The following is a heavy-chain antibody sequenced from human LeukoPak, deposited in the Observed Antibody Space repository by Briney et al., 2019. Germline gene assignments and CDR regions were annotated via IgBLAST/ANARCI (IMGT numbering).Heavy chain of an antibody. D-gene: IGHD4-17*01. CDR2: INSDGSTT. Sequence: GGSLRLSCAASGFTFSNYWLHWVRQAPGKGLVWVSRINSDGSTTNYADSVKGRFTISRDNAKNTLFLQMNSLRAEDTAVYYCATYGEEDYWGQGTLVTVSS. CDR3: ATYGEEDY. V-gene: IGHV3-74*01. CDR1: GFTFSNYW. J-gene: IGHJ4*02.